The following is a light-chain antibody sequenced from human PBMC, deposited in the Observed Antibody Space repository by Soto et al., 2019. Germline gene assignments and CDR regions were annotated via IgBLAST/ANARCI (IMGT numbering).Light chain of an antibody. V-gene: IGKV1-39*01. CDR2: AAS. J-gene: IGKJ1*01. Sequence: EILMTQSPASLSASPEERATISCRASQSISSHLDWYQQKPGQAPKLLIYAASSMQSGIPARFSGSRSGPDFTLTISSLQPEDFATYYCQQSNSSPPTFGQGTMVDI. CDR1: QSISSH. CDR3: QQSNSSPPT.